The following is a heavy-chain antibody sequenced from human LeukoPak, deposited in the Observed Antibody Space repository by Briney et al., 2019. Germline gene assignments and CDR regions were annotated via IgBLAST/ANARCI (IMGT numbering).Heavy chain of an antibody. CDR3: ARHSPVGIYYFDY. Sequence: SETLSLTCTVSGGSISSYFWSWIRQPPGKGLEWIGYISYSGSTYYNPSLKSRVTISVDTSKNQFSLKLSSVTAADTAVYYCARHSPVGIYYFDYWGQGTLVTVSS. J-gene: IGHJ4*02. CDR2: ISYSGST. V-gene: IGHV4-59*08. CDR1: GGSISSYF. D-gene: IGHD1-26*01.